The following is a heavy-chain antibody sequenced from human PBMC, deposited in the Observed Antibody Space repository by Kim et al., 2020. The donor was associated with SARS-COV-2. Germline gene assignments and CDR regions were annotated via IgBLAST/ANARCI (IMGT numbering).Heavy chain of an antibody. D-gene: IGHD2-2*02. CDR3: ARARGYQLLYVLSY. CDR2: ISYDGSNK. CDR1: GFTFSSYG. V-gene: IGHV3-30*03. Sequence: GGSLRLSCAASGFTFSSYGMHWVRQAPGKGLEWVAVISYDGSNKYYADSVKGRFTISRDNSKNTLYLQMNSLRAEDTAVYYCARARGYQLLYVLSYWGQGTLVTVSS. J-gene: IGHJ4*02.